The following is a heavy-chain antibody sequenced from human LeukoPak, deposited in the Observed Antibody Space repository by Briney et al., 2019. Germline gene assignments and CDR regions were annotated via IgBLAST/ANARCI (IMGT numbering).Heavy chain of an antibody. V-gene: IGHV4-34*01. D-gene: IGHD2-2*01. CDR3: ARGHGTSRFSRPVP. Sequence: SETLSLTCAVYGGSFSGYYWSWIRQPPGKGLEWFGEINHSGSTNYNPSLKSRVTISVDTSKNQFSLKLSSVTAADTAVYYCARGHGTSRFSRPVPWGQRTLVTVSS. J-gene: IGHJ5*02. CDR2: INHSGST. CDR1: GGSFSGYY.